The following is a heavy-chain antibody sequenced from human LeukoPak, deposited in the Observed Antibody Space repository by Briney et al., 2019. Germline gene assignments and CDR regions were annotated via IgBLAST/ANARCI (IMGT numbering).Heavy chain of an antibody. D-gene: IGHD3-22*01. Sequence: GGSLRLSCAASGFTFSSYAMSWVRQAPGKGLEWVSAISGSGGSTYYADSVKGRFTNSRDNSKNTLYLQMNSLRAEDTAVYYCAKAPALYYYDSSGYLAYWGQGTLVTVSS. CDR3: AKAPALYYYDSSGYLAY. J-gene: IGHJ4*02. CDR1: GFTFSSYA. V-gene: IGHV3-23*01. CDR2: ISGSGGST.